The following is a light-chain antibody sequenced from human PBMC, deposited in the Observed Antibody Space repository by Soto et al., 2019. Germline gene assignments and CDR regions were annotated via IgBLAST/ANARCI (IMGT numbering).Light chain of an antibody. CDR2: DVN. CDR3: TSWTTSTTMI. J-gene: IGLJ2*01. Sequence: QSVLTQPASVSGSPGQSITISCTGPSSDIGAYNYVYWYQQHPGKAPKLMIYDVNIRPSGVSNRFSDSKSGNTASRTISRLQAEDEADYYCTSWTTSTTMIFGGGTKLTVL. CDR1: SSDIGAYNY. V-gene: IGLV2-14*03.